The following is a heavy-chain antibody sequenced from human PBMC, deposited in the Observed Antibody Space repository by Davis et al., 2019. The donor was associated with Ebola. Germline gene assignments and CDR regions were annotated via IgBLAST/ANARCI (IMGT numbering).Heavy chain of an antibody. CDR1: GFTFSKYA. CDR3: ANRYCSGGSCYDP. J-gene: IGHJ5*02. V-gene: IGHV3-23*01. Sequence: GGSLRLSCAASGFTFSKYAMSWVRQLPGKGLEWVSTISGSDDNTYHADSVKGRFTVSRDNSKNTLYLQMNSLRVDDTAVYYCANRYCSGGSCYDPWGQGTPVTVSS. CDR2: ISGSDDNT. D-gene: IGHD2-15*01.